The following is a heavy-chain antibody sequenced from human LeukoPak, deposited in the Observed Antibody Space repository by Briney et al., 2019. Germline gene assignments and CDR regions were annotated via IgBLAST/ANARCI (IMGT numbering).Heavy chain of an antibody. CDR2: ISSSSSYI. CDR1: GFTFSSYS. Sequence: GGSLRLSCAASGFTFSSYSMNWVRQAPGKGLEWVSSISSSSSYIYYADSVKGRFTISRDNAKNSLYLQMNSLRAEDTALYYCARVISSGGGVGERGDYYYYYMDVWGKGTTVTVSS. D-gene: IGHD6-19*01. J-gene: IGHJ6*03. CDR3: ARVISSGGGVGERGDYYYYYMDV. V-gene: IGHV3-21*04.